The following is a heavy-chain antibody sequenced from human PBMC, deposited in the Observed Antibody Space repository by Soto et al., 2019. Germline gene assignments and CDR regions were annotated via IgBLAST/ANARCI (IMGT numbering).Heavy chain of an antibody. D-gene: IGHD4-17*01. CDR1: GFTFDDYA. CDR3: AKDTYGDYVRFAAFDY. V-gene: IGHV3-9*01. Sequence: GGSLRLSCAASGFTFDDYAMHWVRQAPGKGLEWVSGISWNSGSIGYADSVKGRFTISRDNAKNSLYLQMNSLRAEDTALYYCAKDTYGDYVRFAAFDYWGQGTLVTVSS. J-gene: IGHJ4*02. CDR2: ISWNSGSI.